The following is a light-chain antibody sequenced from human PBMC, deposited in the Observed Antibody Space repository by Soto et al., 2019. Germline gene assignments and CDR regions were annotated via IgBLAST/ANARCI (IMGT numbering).Light chain of an antibody. CDR3: SSYAGRNNYV. CDR2: EVS. J-gene: IGLJ1*01. Sequence: QSALTQPPSASGSLGQSVTISCTGSSSDVGAFDSVSWYQQHPHKAPQIIIYEVSKRPSGVPDRFSGSKSGNTASLTVSGLQADDEAGYFCSSYAGRNNYVFGTGTKLTVL. V-gene: IGLV2-8*01. CDR1: SSDVGAFDS.